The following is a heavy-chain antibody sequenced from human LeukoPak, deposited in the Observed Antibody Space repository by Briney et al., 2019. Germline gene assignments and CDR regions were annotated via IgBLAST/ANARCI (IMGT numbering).Heavy chain of an antibody. CDR1: GGSIRSYY. J-gene: IGHJ4*02. CDR3: ARTYCSGGSCHFDY. V-gene: IGHV4-59*08. CDR2: IFYSGTT. Sequence: SETLSLTCTVSGGSIRSYYWSWIRQPPGKGLEWVGYIFYSGTTDSNPSLKSRVTISVDTSKNQFSLKPSSVTAADTAVYYCARTYCSGGSCHFDYWGQGTLVTVSS. D-gene: IGHD2-15*01.